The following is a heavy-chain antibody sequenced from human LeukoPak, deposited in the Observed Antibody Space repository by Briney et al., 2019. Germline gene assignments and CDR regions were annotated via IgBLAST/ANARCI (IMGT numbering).Heavy chain of an antibody. CDR3: ARLRGGVQLWGD. CDR1: GGSITSNYYS. J-gene: IGHJ4*02. D-gene: IGHD5-18*01. V-gene: IGHV4-39*01. CDR2: ISHAGSN. Sequence: SETLSLTCTVSGGSITSNYYSWRWIRQPPGKVLQRIDAISHAGSNDYNPPRKSRVTMPIGRSKNQYSLKLTSVTAPDTAVYYCARLRGGVQLWGDWGQGTLVTVSS.